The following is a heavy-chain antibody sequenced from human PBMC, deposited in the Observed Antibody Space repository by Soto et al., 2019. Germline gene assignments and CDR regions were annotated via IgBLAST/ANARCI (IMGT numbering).Heavy chain of an antibody. V-gene: IGHV3-30*18. CDR2: ISYDGSNK. Sequence: GGSLRLSCAASGFTFSSYGMHWVRQAPGKGLEWVAVISYDGSNKYYADSVKGRFTISRDNSKNTLYLQMNSLRAEDTAVYYCAKDSGYDSHLFDYWGQGTLVTV. CDR1: GFTFSSYG. J-gene: IGHJ4*02. CDR3: AKDSGYDSHLFDY. D-gene: IGHD5-12*01.